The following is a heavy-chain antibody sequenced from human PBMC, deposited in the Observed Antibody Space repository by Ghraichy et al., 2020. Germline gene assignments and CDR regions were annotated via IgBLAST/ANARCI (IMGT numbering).Heavy chain of an antibody. D-gene: IGHD3-3*01. V-gene: IGHV3-23*01. J-gene: IGHJ4*02. CDR3: AKQGYDFWSGQRYYCDN. Sequence: GGSLRLSCAASGFTFSSYAMSWVRQAPGKGLEWVSAISGSGGSTYYADSVKGRFTISRDNSKNTLYLQMNSLRAEDTAVYYCAKQGYDFWSGQRYYCDNWGQGTLVTVSS. CDR2: ISGSGGST. CDR1: GFTFSSYA.